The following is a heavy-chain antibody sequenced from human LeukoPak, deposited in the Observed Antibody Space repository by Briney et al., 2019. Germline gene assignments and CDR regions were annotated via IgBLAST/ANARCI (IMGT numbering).Heavy chain of an antibody. V-gene: IGHV1-69*13. CDR3: ARVNDFWSGYSTYYYYYMDV. CDR2: IIPIFGTA. D-gene: IGHD3-3*01. J-gene: IGHJ6*03. Sequence: SVKVSCKASGGTFSSYAISWVRQAPGQGLEWVGGIIPIFGTANYAQKFQGRVTITADESTSTAYMELSSLRSEDTAVYYCARVNDFWSGYSTYYYYYMDVWGKGTTVTVSS. CDR1: GGTFSSYA.